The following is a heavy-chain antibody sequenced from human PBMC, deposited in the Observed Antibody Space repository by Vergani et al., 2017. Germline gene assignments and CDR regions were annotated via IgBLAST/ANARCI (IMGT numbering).Heavy chain of an antibody. Sequence: QLQLQESGPGLVKPSETLSLTCTVSGGSISSSSYYWGWIRQPPGKGLEWIGSIYYSGSTYYNPSLKSRVTISVDTSKNQFSLKLSSVTAADTAVYYCASYSAYYDLWSGYFDYWGQGTLVTVSS. CDR1: GGSISSSSYY. J-gene: IGHJ4*02. CDR3: ASYSAYYDLWSGYFDY. D-gene: IGHD3-3*01. V-gene: IGHV4-39*01. CDR2: IYYSGST.